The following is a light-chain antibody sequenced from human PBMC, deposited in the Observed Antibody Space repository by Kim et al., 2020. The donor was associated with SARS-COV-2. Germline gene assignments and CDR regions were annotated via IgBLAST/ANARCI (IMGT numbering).Light chain of an antibody. CDR3: SSYTSSSTRV. Sequence: GQSFTLSCTGTSSDVVGYSYVSWYQQHPGKSPKLMIYDVSNRPSGVSNRFSGSKSGNTASLTISGLQADDEADYYCSSYTSSSTRVFGGGTQLTVL. CDR1: SSDVVGYSY. V-gene: IGLV2-14*03. J-gene: IGLJ3*02. CDR2: DVS.